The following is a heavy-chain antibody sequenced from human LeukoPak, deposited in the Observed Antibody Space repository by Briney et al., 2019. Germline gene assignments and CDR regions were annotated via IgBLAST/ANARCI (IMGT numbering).Heavy chain of an antibody. CDR3: ARGYGDYYYYGMDV. CDR2: INHSGST. CDR1: GGSFSGYY. J-gene: IGHJ6*02. D-gene: IGHD4-17*01. V-gene: IGHV4-34*01. Sequence: PSETLSLTCAVYGGSFSGYYWSWIRQPPGKGLEWIGEINHSGSTNYNPSLKSRVTTSVDTSKNQFSLKLSSVTAADTAVYYCARGYGDYYYYGMDVWGQGTTVTVSS.